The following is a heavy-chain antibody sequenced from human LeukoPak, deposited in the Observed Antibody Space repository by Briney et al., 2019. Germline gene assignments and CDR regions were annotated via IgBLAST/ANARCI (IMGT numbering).Heavy chain of an antibody. D-gene: IGHD2-21*02. CDR1: GGSISSSSYY. CDR2: IYYSGST. CDR3: ARHMSVTYDAFDI. V-gene: IGHV4-39*01. J-gene: IGHJ3*02. Sequence: PSETLSLTCTVSGGSISSSSYYWGWIRQPPGKGLEWIGSIYYSGSTYYNPSLKSRVTISVDTSKNQFSLKLSSVTAADTAVYYCARHMSVTYDAFDIWGQGTMVTVSS.